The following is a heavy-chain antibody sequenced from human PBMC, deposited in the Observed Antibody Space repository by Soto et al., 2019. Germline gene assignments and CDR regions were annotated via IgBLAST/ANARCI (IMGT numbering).Heavy chain of an antibody. D-gene: IGHD2-8*01. Sequence: QVQLQESASRVVRPSQTLSVTCSVSGGSVSSGGYSWSWIRQSPGKGLEWIGFISHSGSPDYNPSLKSRVTISVDKSKDHISLDLSAVTAADTAVYCCNRGVLAWGPGTTVTVSS. CDR1: GGSVSSGGYS. J-gene: IGHJ5*02. CDR3: NRGVLA. CDR2: ISHSGSP. V-gene: IGHV4-30-2*06.